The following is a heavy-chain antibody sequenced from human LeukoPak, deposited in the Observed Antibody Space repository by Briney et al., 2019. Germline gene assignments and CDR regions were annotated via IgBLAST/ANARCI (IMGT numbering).Heavy chain of an antibody. Sequence: GASVKVSCKASGYTFTSYGISWVRQAPGQGLEWMGWISAYSGNANYAQKFQARVAMSTDTSTSTAYMELRSLRFDDTAVYYCARNYDSSGYTFDYWGQGTLVTVSS. J-gene: IGHJ4*02. V-gene: IGHV1-18*01. D-gene: IGHD3-22*01. CDR3: ARNYDSSGYTFDY. CDR1: GYTFTSYG. CDR2: ISAYSGNA.